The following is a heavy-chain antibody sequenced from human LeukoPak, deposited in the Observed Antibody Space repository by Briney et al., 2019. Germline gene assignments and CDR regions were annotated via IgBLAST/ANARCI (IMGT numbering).Heavy chain of an antibody. J-gene: IGHJ4*02. CDR1: GGTFSSYA. D-gene: IGHD5-18*01. CDR2: IIPIFGTA. CDR3: ARDSRRGYSYGYQDY. V-gene: IGHV1-69*13. Sequence: RASVKVSCKASGGTFSSYAISWVRQAPGPGLEWMGGIIPIFGTANYAQKFQGRVTITADESTSTAYMELSSPRSEDTAAYYCARDSRRGYSYGYQDYWGQGTLVTVSS.